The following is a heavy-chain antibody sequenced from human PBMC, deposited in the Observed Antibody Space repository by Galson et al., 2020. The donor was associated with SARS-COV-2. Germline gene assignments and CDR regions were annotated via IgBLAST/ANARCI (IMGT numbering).Heavy chain of an antibody. D-gene: IGHD3-22*01. CDR1: GFTFSSYW. Sequence: ETLSLTCAASGFTFSSYWMHWVRQAPGKGLVWVSRINSDGSSTSYADSVKGRFTISRDNAKNTLYLQMNSLRAEDTAVYYCARDDLYDSSGYYYLYYYGMDVWGQGTTVTVSS. CDR2: INSDGSST. V-gene: IGHV3-74*01. J-gene: IGHJ6*02. CDR3: ARDDLYDSSGYYYLYYYGMDV.